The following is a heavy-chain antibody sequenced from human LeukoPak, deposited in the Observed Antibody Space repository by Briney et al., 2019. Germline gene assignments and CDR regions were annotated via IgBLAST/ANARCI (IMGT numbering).Heavy chain of an antibody. Sequence: PGRSLRLSCAASGFTFSSYGMHWVRQAPGKRLERVAVIWYDGSNKYYADSVKGRFTISRDNSKNTLYLQMNSLRAEDTAVYYCAREGIVVVPAAKVGDAFDIWGQGTMVTVAS. CDR1: GFTFSSYG. V-gene: IGHV3-33*01. D-gene: IGHD2-2*01. CDR3: AREGIVVVPAAKVGDAFDI. J-gene: IGHJ3*02. CDR2: IWYDGSNK.